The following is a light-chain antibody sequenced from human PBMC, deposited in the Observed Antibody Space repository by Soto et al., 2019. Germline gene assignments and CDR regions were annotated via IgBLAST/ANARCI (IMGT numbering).Light chain of an antibody. Sequence: DIQMTQSPSSLSASVGDRVTITCRASQDISNYLAWYQQKPGKVPKVLIYAASTLQSGVPSRFSGRGSGTDFTLTITSLQPEDVATDCCQKYYSAHFTCGPGTKVDIK. CDR3: QKYYSAHFT. V-gene: IGKV1-27*01. CDR1: QDISNY. J-gene: IGKJ3*01. CDR2: AAS.